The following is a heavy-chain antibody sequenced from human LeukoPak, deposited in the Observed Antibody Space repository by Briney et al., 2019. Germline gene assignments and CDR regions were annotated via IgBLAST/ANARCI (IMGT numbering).Heavy chain of an antibody. J-gene: IGHJ4*02. D-gene: IGHD6-19*01. CDR2: IYYSGST. V-gene: IGHV4-59*11. CDR1: GGSISSHY. CDR3: ARSSGWYEHDY. Sequence: SETLSLTCTVSGGSISSHYWSWIRQPPGKGLEWIGYIYYSGSTNYNPSLKSRVTISVDTSKNQFSLKLSSVTAADMAVYYCARSSGWYEHDYWGQGTLVTVSS.